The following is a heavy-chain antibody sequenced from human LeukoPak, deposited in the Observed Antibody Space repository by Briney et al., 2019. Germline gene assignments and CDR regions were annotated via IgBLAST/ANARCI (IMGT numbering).Heavy chain of an antibody. CDR3: ARAAEGWFDP. CDR1: GFTFSSYG. CDR2: IWYDGSNK. V-gene: IGHV3-33*01. Sequence: GRSLRLSCAASGFTFSSYGMHWVRQAPGKGLEWVAVIWYDGSNKYYADSVKGRFTISRDNSKNTLYLQMDSLRAEDTAVYYCARAAEGWFDPWGQGTLVTVSS. J-gene: IGHJ5*02.